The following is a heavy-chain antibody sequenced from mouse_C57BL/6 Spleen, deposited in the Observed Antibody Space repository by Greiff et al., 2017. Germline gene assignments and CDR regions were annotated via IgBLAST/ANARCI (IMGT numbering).Heavy chain of an antibody. CDR2: IYPRDGST. J-gene: IGHJ3*01. CDR3: AKEDIYYSNFFAY. CDR1: GYTFTDYT. V-gene: IGHV1-78*01. D-gene: IGHD2-5*01. Sequence: VQLQQSDAELVKPGASVKISCKVSGYTFTDYTIHWMKQRPEQGLEWIGYIYPRDGSTKYNEKFKGKATLTADKSSSTAYMQLNSLTSEDSAVYFCAKEDIYYSNFFAYWGQGTLVTVSA.